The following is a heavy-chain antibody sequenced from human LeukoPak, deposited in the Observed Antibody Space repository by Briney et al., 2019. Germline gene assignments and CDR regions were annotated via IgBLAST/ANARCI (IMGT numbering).Heavy chain of an antibody. CDR1: GGTFSSYA. Sequence: ASVKVSCKASGGTFSSYAISWVRQAPGLGLEWMGWISAYTGNRNYAQKFQDRVSMTIDTPTRTAYMELTNLRSDDTAVYYCARRDGWELSPSDYWGQGTLVIVSS. V-gene: IGHV1-18*01. CDR3: ARRDGWELSPSDY. CDR2: ISAYTGNR. J-gene: IGHJ4*02. D-gene: IGHD1-26*01.